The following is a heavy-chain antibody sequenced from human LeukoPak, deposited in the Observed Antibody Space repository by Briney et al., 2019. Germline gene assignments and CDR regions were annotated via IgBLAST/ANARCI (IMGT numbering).Heavy chain of an antibody. D-gene: IGHD3-10*01. V-gene: IGHV3-23*01. J-gene: IGHJ5*02. CDR1: GFTFSNYG. CDR3: AKGLWFGDP. CDR2: ISGRSDST. Sequence: GGSLRLSCAASGFTFSNYGMNWVRQAPGKGLEWVSTISGRSDSTYYADSVKGRFTISRDNSKDTLYLQLNYLRAEDTAVYYCAKGLWFGDPWGQGTLVTVSS.